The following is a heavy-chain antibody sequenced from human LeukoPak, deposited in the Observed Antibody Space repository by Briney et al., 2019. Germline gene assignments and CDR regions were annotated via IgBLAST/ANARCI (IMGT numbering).Heavy chain of an antibody. V-gene: IGHV3-23*01. J-gene: IGHJ3*02. CDR1: GFTFSSYW. CDR2: LSDSGDDT. CDR3: TSFAPYEAFDI. Sequence: PGGSLRLSCAASGFTFSSYWMNWARQAPGKGLEWVSTLSDSGDDTYYADSVKGRFTISRDNSKNTLYLQMNSLRAEDTAIYYCTSFAPYEAFDIWGQGTMVTVSS.